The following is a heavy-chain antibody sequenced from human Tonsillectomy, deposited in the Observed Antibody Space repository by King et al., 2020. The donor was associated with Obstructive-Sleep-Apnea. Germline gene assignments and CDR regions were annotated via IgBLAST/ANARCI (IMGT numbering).Heavy chain of an antibody. CDR2: ISKDGNKK. J-gene: IGHJ4*02. V-gene: IGHV3-30*03. CDR3: ARDRPSPVAASLDY. D-gene: IGHD6-19*01. CDR1: GFNFTKFG. Sequence: QLVQSGGGVIQPGTSLRLSCAASGFNFTKFGLHWVRQAPGKGLEWVAAISKDGNKKYNADSVKGRITISRDNSKNMLYVQMNSLRVEDTAIYYCARDRPSPVAASLDYWGQGILVTVSS.